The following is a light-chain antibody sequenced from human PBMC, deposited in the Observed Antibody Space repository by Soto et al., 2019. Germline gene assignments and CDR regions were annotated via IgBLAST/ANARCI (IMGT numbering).Light chain of an antibody. Sequence: QSVLTQPPSASGAPGQRVTISCSGSSSTIGRNTDNWYRQLPGTAPKLLIFTNNQRPSGVPDRFSGSKSGNSASLAISGLQSEDEADYYCAAWDGSLNGALFGGGTKLTVL. CDR3: AAWDGSLNGAL. J-gene: IGLJ2*01. V-gene: IGLV1-44*01. CDR2: TNN. CDR1: SSTIGRNT.